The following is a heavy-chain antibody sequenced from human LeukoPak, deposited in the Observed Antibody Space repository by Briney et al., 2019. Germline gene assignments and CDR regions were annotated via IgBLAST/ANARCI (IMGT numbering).Heavy chain of an antibody. CDR1: GGSISSYY. J-gene: IGHJ4*02. V-gene: IGHV4-59*01. D-gene: IGHD6-19*01. CDR2: IYFSGST. CDR3: ASVSSSGWYAIDY. Sequence: SETLSLTCTVSGGSISSYYWSWIRQPPGKGLEWIGYIYFSGSTNYNPSLRSRVTISVDTSKNRFSLKLSSVTAADTAVYYCASVSSSGWYAIDYWGQGTLVTVSS.